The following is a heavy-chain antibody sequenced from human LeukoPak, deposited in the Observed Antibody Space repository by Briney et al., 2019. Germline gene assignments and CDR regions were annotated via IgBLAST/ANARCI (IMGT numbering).Heavy chain of an antibody. J-gene: IGHJ4*02. CDR1: GGSMSSNY. CDR3: ARGKYYYGSGSYHPRLPADY. D-gene: IGHD3-10*01. V-gene: IGHV4-59*01. Sequence: SESLSLTCTVSGGSMSSNYWSWVRQPPRKGLEWLGYIYYSGSTNYNPCLKSRVTISVDTSKNQFSMKLSSVTAADTAVYYCARGKYYYGSGSYHPRLPADYWGQGTLVTVSS. CDR2: IYYSGST.